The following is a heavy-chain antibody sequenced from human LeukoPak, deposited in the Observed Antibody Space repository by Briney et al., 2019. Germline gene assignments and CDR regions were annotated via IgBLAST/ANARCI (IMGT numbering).Heavy chain of an antibody. J-gene: IGHJ4*01. CDR3: AKNGPSVTDGADD. CDR2: IGGSGGST. V-gene: IGHV3-23*01. Sequence: GGSLRLSCAASGFTFSSYAMSWVRQAPGKGLEWVSAIGGSGGSTFYADSVKGRFTISRDNSKNTLYLQMNSLRAKDTAVYYCAKNGPSVTDGADDWGQGTLVTVSS. CDR1: GFTFSSYA. D-gene: IGHD1-14*01.